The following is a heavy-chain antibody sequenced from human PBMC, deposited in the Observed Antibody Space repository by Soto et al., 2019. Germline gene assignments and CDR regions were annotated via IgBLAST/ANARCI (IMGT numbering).Heavy chain of an antibody. J-gene: IGHJ4*02. D-gene: IGHD6-13*01. CDR2: ISADSGEP. CDR3: GVSAGLDF. Sequence: ASVKVSCKASGFSSTTYAFSWVRRAPGQGLEWMGLISADSGEPRYAQKFQGRVTMTTDTSTRTAYMELRGLTSDDTAVYYCGVSAGLDFWGQGTRVTVSS. CDR1: GFSSTTYA. V-gene: IGHV1-18*01.